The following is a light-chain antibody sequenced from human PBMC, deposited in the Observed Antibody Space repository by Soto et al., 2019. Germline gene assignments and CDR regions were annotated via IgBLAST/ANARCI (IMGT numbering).Light chain of an antibody. V-gene: IGLV2-14*01. CDR3: SSYTSSTTLGV. Sequence: QSVLTQPASVSGSPGQSLTISCTGDISDVGGYEYVSWYQQHPDKAPKLLIFEVNNRPSGVSVRFSGSKSGNTASLTISGLQAEDEAAYYCSSYTSSTTLGVFGTGTKLTVL. CDR1: ISDVGGYEY. J-gene: IGLJ1*01. CDR2: EVN.